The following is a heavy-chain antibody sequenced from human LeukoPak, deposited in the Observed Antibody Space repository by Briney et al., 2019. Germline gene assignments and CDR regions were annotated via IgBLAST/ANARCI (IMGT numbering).Heavy chain of an antibody. V-gene: IGHV3-30*18. Sequence: PGGSLRLSCAASGFTVSNNYMSWVRQAPGKGLEWVAVISYDGSNKYYADSVKGRFTISRDNSKNTLYLQMNSLRAEDTAVYYCAKVVGATDRDAFDIWGQGTMVTVSS. CDR3: AKVVGATDRDAFDI. CDR1: GFTVSNNY. D-gene: IGHD1-26*01. CDR2: ISYDGSNK. J-gene: IGHJ3*02.